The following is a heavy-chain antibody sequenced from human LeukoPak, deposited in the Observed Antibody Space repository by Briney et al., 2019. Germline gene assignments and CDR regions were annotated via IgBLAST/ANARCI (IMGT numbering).Heavy chain of an antibody. D-gene: IGHD3-16*01. CDR1: EFTFSNFW. V-gene: IGHV3-7*02. Sequence: GGSLRLSCAASEFTFSNFWMSCVRQAPGKGLEWVANIKPDGSARFYVDSVKGRFTISRDNAKNSLFLQMNSLRVEDTAVYYCVTTFADSRGYWGQGTPVTVSS. CDR2: IKPDGSAR. J-gene: IGHJ4*02. CDR3: VTTFADSRGY.